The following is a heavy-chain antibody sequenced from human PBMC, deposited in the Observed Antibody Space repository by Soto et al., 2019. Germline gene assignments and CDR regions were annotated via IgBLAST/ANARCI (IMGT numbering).Heavy chain of an antibody. Sequence: ASVKVSCKASGYTFTSYDINWVRQATGQGLEWMGWMNPNSGNTGYAQKFQGRVTMTRNTSISTAYMELSSLRSEDTAVYYCARMDWNYERAYYYYYGMDVWGQGTTVTVSS. V-gene: IGHV1-8*01. CDR2: MNPNSGNT. CDR3: ARMDWNYERAYYYYYGMDV. J-gene: IGHJ6*02. D-gene: IGHD1-7*01. CDR1: GYTFTSYD.